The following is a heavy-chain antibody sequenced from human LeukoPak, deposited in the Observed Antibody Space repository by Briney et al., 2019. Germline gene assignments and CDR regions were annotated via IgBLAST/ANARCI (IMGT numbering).Heavy chain of an antibody. Sequence: GGSLRLSCAASGFTFSSYSLNWVRQAPGKGLEWVSYISRSSSTIYADSVKGRFTISRDNANNSLYLQMKSLRDDDTAVYYCARGFEIFDYWGQGTLVTVSS. CDR3: ARGFEIFDY. CDR2: ISRSSST. J-gene: IGHJ4*02. CDR1: GFTFSSYS. D-gene: IGHD3-9*01. V-gene: IGHV3-48*02.